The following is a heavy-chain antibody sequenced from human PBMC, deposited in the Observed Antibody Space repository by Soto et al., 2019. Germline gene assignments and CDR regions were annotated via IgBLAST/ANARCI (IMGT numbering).Heavy chain of an antibody. V-gene: IGHV1-69*01. CDR2: IIPIFGTA. D-gene: IGHD6-19*01. CDR1: GGTFDIFS. Sequence: QVQLVQSGAEVKKPGSSVKVSCKASGGTFDIFSISWVRQAPGQGLEWMGGIIPIFGTAEYSQKFQGRVTITAVEATSTSCMELSSLRFEDTAVYYCAKENRDDDSGWYSSTDWFDPWGQGTLVTVSS. CDR3: AKENRDDDSGWYSSTDWFDP. J-gene: IGHJ5*02.